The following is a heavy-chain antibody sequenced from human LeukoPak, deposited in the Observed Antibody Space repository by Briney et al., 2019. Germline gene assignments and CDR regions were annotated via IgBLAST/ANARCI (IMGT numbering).Heavy chain of an antibody. CDR3: VREGYCSGGSCFHHAFDI. CDR2: IYYSGST. CDR1: GGSISSGGYY. Sequence: SQTLSLTCTVSGGSISSGGYYWSWIRQHPGKGLEWIGYIYYSGSTYYNPSLKSRVTISVDTSKNQFSLKLSSVTAADTAVYYCVREGYCSGGSCFHHAFDIWGQGTMVTVSS. V-gene: IGHV4-31*03. D-gene: IGHD2-15*01. J-gene: IGHJ3*02.